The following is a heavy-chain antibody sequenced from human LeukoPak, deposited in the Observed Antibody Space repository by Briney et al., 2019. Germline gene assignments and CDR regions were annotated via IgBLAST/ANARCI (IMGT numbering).Heavy chain of an antibody. V-gene: IGHV3-11*01. CDR1: GFTFSDYY. CDR3: ARSDFWSGYSTGMDV. D-gene: IGHD3-3*01. CDR2: TSSGGTTI. J-gene: IGHJ6*02. Sequence: GGSLRLSCAASGFTFSDYYMSWIRQAPGKGLEWVSYTSSGGTTIYYADSVKGRFTISRDNAKNSLYLQMNSLRGEDTAVYYCARSDFWSGYSTGMDVWGQGTTVTVSS.